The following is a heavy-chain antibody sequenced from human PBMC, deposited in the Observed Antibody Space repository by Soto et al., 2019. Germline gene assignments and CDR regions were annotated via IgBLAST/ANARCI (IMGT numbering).Heavy chain of an antibody. D-gene: IGHD2-2*01. J-gene: IGHJ4*02. V-gene: IGHV3-23*01. Sequence: PGGSLRLSCAASGFTFSSYAMHWVRQAPGKGLEWVSGVSASGLNTDYADPVKGRFYISRDNSKNTVSLHMSSLRAEDTAVYYCARELGCISTSCYALDYWGQGTLVTVSS. CDR3: ARELGCISTSCYALDY. CDR2: VSASGLNT. CDR1: GFTFSSYA.